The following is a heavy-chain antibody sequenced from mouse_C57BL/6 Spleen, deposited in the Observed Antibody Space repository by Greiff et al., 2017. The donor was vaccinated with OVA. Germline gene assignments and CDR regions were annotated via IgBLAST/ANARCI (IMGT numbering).Heavy chain of an antibody. CDR3: ARPGTGTEFAY. J-gene: IGHJ3*01. Sequence: QVQLQQSGPELVKPGASVKISCKASGYAFSSSWMNWVKQRPGKGLEWIGRIYPGDGDTNYNGKFKGKATLTADKSSSTAYMQLSSLTSEDSAVYFCARPGTGTEFAYWGQGTLVTVSA. CDR2: IYPGDGDT. V-gene: IGHV1-82*01. CDR1: GYAFSSSW. D-gene: IGHD4-1*01.